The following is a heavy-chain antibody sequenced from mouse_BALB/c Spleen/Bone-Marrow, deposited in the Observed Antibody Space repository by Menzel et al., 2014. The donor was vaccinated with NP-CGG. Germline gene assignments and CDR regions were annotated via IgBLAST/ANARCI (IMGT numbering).Heavy chain of an antibody. CDR3: ASATTATFYAMDY. J-gene: IGHJ4*01. D-gene: IGHD1-2*01. Sequence: EVQLQQSGAELVKPGASVKLSCTVSVFNIRDTYMHWVKPRPEQGLEWNGRIDPANGNTKYDPKFQGKATITADTSSNTAYLQLSSLTSEDTAVYYCASATTATFYAMDYWGQGTSVTVSS. V-gene: IGHV14-3*02. CDR2: IDPANGNT. CDR1: VFNIRDTY.